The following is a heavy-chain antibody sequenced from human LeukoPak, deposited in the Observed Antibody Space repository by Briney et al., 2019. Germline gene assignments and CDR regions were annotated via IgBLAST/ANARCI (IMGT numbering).Heavy chain of an antibody. D-gene: IGHD3-10*01. CDR1: GGTFGSYT. Sequence: VASVKVSCKASGGTFGSYTLSWVRQATGQGLEWMGWMNPNSGNTGYAQKFQGRVTMTRNTSITTAYMELSSLRPEDTAVYYCARDGDGSGSHRGYWGQGTLVTVSS. J-gene: IGHJ4*02. CDR3: ARDGDGSGSHRGY. CDR2: MNPNSGNT. V-gene: IGHV1-8*02.